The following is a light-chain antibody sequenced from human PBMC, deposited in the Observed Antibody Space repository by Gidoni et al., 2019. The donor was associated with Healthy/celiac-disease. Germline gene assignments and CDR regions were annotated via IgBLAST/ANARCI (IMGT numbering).Light chain of an antibody. CDR1: QSISSW. J-gene: IGKJ2*01. CDR2: KAS. CDR3: QQYNSYPGT. Sequence: DIQLTQSPSTLSASVGDRVTITCRASQSISSWLAWYQQKPGKAPKLLIYKASSLESGVPSRFSGSGSGTEFTLTISSLQPDDFATYYCQQYNSYPGTFGQGTKLEIK. V-gene: IGKV1-5*03.